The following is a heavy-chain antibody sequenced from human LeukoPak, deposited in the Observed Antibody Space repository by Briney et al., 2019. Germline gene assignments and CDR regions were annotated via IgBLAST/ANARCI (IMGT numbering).Heavy chain of an antibody. CDR3: ATGDRWELPRPYAFEI. D-gene: IGHD1-26*01. CDR2: ISAYNSHT. J-gene: IGHJ3*02. Sequence: ASVKVSCKASGYTFTSYGINGVRQAPGQGLEWMGWISAYNSHTNHAQKLQARVTMSPDTSSSTTYMELRSLRSDDTAVYYCATGDRWELPRPYAFEIWGQGTMVTVSS. V-gene: IGHV1-18*01. CDR1: GYTFTSYG.